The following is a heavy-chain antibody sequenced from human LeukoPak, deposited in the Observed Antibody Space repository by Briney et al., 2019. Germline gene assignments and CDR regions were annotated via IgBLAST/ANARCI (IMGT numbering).Heavy chain of an antibody. J-gene: IGHJ5*01. Sequence: GGSLRLSCAGSGFALKSYSLSWVRQAPGKGLEWVSSISSTSAYIYYADSVKGRFTISRDNVDNVVYLQMNSLGAEDAAVYYCARVAVSGPTGWFDSWGQGTLVIVSS. CDR3: ARVAVSGPTGWFDS. D-gene: IGHD2-8*02. CDR2: ISSTSAYI. CDR1: GFALKSYS. V-gene: IGHV3-21*01.